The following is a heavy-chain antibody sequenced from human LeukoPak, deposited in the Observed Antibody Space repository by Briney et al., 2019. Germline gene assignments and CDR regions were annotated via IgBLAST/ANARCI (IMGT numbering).Heavy chain of an antibody. CDR2: ITGSGGGT. J-gene: IGHJ4*02. D-gene: IGHD4-23*01. V-gene: IGHV3-23*01. CDR1: GFTFSSYA. CDR3: AKDRSMTTVVTPFGY. Sequence: PGGSLRLSCSASGFTFSSYAISWVRQAPGKGLEWVSLITGSGGGTYYADSVKGRFTISRDNSKNTVCLQMNSLRAEDSAVYYCAKDRSMTTVVTPFGYWGQGTLVTVSS.